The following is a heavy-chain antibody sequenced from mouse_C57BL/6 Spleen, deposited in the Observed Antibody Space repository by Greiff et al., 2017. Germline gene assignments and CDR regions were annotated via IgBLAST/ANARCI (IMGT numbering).Heavy chain of an antibody. Sequence: EVKLVESEGGLVQPGSSMKLSCTASGFTFSDYYMAWVRQVPEKGLEWVANINYDGSSTYYLDSLKSRFIISRDNAKNILYLQMSSLKSEDTATYYCARDNYGSLYFDYWGQGTTLTVSS. J-gene: IGHJ2*01. CDR3: ARDNYGSLYFDY. V-gene: IGHV5-16*01. CDR1: GFTFSDYY. D-gene: IGHD1-1*01. CDR2: INYDGSST.